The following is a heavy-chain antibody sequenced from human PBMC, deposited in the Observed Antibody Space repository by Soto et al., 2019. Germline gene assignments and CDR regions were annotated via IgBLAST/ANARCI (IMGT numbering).Heavy chain of an antibody. CDR1: GFTFSSYG. CDR3: ARGGGSSFAFDI. D-gene: IGHD6-6*01. J-gene: IGHJ3*02. V-gene: IGHV3-30*03. CDR2: ISYDGSNK. Sequence: GSLRLSCAASGFTFSSYGMHWVRQAPGKGLEWVAVISYDGSNKYYADSAKGRFTISRENAKNSLYLQMNSLRAGDTAVYYCARGGGSSFAFDIWGQGTMVTVSS.